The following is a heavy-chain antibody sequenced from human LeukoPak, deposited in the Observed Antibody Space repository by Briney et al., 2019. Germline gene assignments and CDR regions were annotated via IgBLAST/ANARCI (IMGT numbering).Heavy chain of an antibody. CDR3: ATPRSLRFLEWLSSHAFDI. V-gene: IGHV1-24*01. J-gene: IGHJ3*02. D-gene: IGHD3-3*01. CDR2: FDPEDGET. Sequence: ASVKVSCKVSGYTLTELSMHWVRQAPGKGLEWVGGFDPEDGETIYAQKFQGRVTMTEDTSTDTAYMELSSLRSEDTAVYYCATPRSLRFLEWLSSHAFDIWGQGTMVTVSS. CDR1: GYTLTELS.